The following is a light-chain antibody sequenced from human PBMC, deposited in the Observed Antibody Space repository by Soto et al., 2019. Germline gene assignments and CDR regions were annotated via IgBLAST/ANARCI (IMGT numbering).Light chain of an antibody. CDR2: AAS. V-gene: IGKV1-39*01. J-gene: IGKJ4*01. Sequence: DMEMTQSPSSLSASVGDRVTITCRASQSISNYLNWYQHKPGKVPKLLIYAASSLLSGVPTRFSGSGSGTVFTLTINTQQPEDFATYHYQPSYGTPLTFGGGTKIEIK. CDR3: QPSYGTPLT. CDR1: QSISNY.